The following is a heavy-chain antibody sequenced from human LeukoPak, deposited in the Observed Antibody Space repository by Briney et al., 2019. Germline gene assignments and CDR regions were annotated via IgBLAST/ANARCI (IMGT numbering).Heavy chain of an antibody. J-gene: IGHJ6*02. Sequence: GGSLRLSCAASGFTFSSYSMNWVRQAPGKGLEWVSSISSSSSYIYYADSVKGRFTISRDNAKNSLYLQMNSLRAEDTAVYYCARHPYIAVAGTYYYYGMEVWGQGTTVTVSS. CDR1: GFTFSSYS. CDR3: ARHPYIAVAGTYYYYGMEV. V-gene: IGHV3-21*01. CDR2: ISSSSSYI. D-gene: IGHD6-19*01.